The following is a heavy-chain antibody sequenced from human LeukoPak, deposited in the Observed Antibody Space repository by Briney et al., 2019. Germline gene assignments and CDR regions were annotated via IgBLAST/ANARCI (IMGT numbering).Heavy chain of an antibody. CDR3: ARDKTTVPSQGFDY. D-gene: IGHD4-17*01. J-gene: IGHJ4*02. V-gene: IGHV3-7*05. CDR2: IKQDGSEK. Sequence: GGSLRLSCAASGFTFSSYWMSGVRQAPGKGLEWVANIKQDGSEKYYVDSVKGRFTISRENAKNSLYLQMNSLRAEDTAVYYCARDKTTVPSQGFDYWSQGTLVTVSS. CDR1: GFTFSSYW.